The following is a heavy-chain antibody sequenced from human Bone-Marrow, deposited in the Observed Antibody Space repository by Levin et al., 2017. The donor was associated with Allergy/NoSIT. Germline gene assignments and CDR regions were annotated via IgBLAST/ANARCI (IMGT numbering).Heavy chain of an antibody. D-gene: IGHD6-13*01. CDR2: INYSGST. J-gene: IGHJ4*02. V-gene: IGHV4-61*01. CDR1: GGSVSRGSYY. Sequence: SETLSLTCTVSGGSVSRGSYYWSWIRQPPGKGLEWIGYINYSGSTNYNPSLRSRVTMSVDTSKNQFSLRLTSVTAADTAVYYCASYRGVAAPGTGLYLDYWGQGTLVTVSS. CDR3: ASYRGVAAPGTGLYLDY.